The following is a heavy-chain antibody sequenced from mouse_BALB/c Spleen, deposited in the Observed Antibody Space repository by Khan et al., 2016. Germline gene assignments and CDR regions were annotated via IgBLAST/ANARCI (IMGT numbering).Heavy chain of an antibody. J-gene: IGHJ4*01. Sequence: QIQLVQSGPELKKPGETVKISCKASGYTFTNYGMNWVKQAPGKGLKWMGWINTYTGEPTYADDFKGRFAFSLETSASTAYLQINNLKNECMVTYFCGRGTGYLSAMDYWGQGTSVTVSS. CDR1: GYTFTNYG. CDR3: GRGTGYLSAMDY. CDR2: INTYTGEP. D-gene: IGHD2-3*01. V-gene: IGHV9-1*02.